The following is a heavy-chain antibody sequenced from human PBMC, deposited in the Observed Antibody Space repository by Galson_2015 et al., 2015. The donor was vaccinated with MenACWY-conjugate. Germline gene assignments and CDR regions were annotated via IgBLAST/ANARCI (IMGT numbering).Heavy chain of an antibody. CDR3: ASGRELLANFDY. V-gene: IGHV1-69*13. J-gene: IGHJ4*02. CDR2: IIPIFGTA. CDR1: GGTFGSYA. Sequence: SVKVSCKASGGTFGSYAISWVRQAPGQGLEWMGGIIPIFGTANYAQKFQGRVTITADESTSTAYTELSSLRSEDTAVYYCASGRELLANFDYWGQGTLVTVSS. D-gene: IGHD1-26*01.